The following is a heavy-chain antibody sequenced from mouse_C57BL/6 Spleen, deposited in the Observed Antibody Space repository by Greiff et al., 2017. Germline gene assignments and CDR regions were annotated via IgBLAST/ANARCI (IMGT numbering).Heavy chain of an antibody. V-gene: IGHV1-80*01. CDR1: GYAFSSYW. CDR3: ARSNYYGSSSYAMDY. D-gene: IGHD1-1*01. Sequence: VQLQQSGAELVKPGASVKISCKASGYAFSSYWMNWVKRRPGKGLEWIGQIYPGDGDTNYNGKFKGKATLTADKSSSTAYMQLSSLTSEDSAVYFCARSNYYGSSSYAMDYWGQGTSVTVSS. J-gene: IGHJ4*01. CDR2: IYPGDGDT.